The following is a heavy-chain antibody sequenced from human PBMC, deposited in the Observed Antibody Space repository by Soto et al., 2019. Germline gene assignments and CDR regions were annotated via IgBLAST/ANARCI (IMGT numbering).Heavy chain of an antibody. CDR2: IYSGGST. Sequence: GGSLRLSCAASGFTVSSNYMSWVRQAPGKGLEWVSVIYSGGSTYYADSVKGRFTISRQNSKNTLYLQMNSLRAEDTAVYYCARDRRGRGYCSGGSCYSVGKYYYYYYMDVWGKGTTVTVSS. CDR3: ARDRRGRGYCSGGSCYSVGKYYYYYYMDV. CDR1: GFTVSSNY. J-gene: IGHJ6*03. D-gene: IGHD2-15*01. V-gene: IGHV3-53*04.